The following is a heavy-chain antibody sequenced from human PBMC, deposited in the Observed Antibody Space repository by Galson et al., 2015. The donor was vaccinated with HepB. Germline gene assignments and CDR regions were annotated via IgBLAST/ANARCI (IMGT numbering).Heavy chain of an antibody. CDR1: GFTFSDYY. Sequence: SLRLSCAASGFTFSDYYMNWVRQAPGKGLVWVSSISSSSTIYYADSVKGRVTISRDNAKNSLYLQMNSLRAEDTAVYYCARSSSWSSGGSCYSVPNAFDIWGQGTMVTVSS. CDR2: ISSSSTI. CDR3: ARSSSWSSGGSCYSVPNAFDI. V-gene: IGHV3-69-1*01. J-gene: IGHJ3*02. D-gene: IGHD2-15*01.